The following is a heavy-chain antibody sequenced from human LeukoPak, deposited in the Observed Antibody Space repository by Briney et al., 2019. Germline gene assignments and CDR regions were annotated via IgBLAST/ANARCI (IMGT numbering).Heavy chain of an antibody. V-gene: IGHV4-59*11. Sequence: SETLSLTCTVSDGSISSHYWSWIRQPPGKGLEWIGYIYYSGSTSYNSSLKSRVTISVDTSKNQFSLKLSSVTAADTAVYYCARGGYYDRSGNSYKFGSDMWGQGTMVTVSS. J-gene: IGHJ3*02. CDR3: ARGGYYDRSGNSYKFGSDM. CDR1: DGSISSHY. D-gene: IGHD3-22*01. CDR2: IYYSGST.